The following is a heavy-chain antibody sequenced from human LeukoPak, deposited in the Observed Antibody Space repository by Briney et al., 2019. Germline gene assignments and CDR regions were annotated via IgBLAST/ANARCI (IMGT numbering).Heavy chain of an antibody. CDR1: GFTFSGSA. V-gene: IGHV3-73*01. J-gene: IGHJ3*02. CDR3: TTRRPDAFDI. CDR2: IRSKANSYAT. Sequence: PGGSLRLSCAASGFTFSGSAMHWVRQASGKGLEGVGRIRSKANSYATAYAASVKGRFTISRDDSKNTAYLQMNSLKTEDTAVYYCTTRRPDAFDIWGQGTMVTVSS.